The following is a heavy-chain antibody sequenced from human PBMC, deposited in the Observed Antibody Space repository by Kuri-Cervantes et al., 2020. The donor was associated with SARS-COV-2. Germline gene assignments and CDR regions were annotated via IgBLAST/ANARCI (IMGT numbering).Heavy chain of an antibody. Sequence: GGSLRLSCAASGFTVSSNYMSWVRQAPGKGLEWVGRIKSKTDGGTTDYAAPVKGRFTISRDDSKNTLYLQMNSLKTEDTAVYYCTTPTTGNEIFDYWGQGTLVTVSS. CDR2: IKSKTDGGTT. CDR3: TTPTTGNEIFDY. V-gene: IGHV3-15*01. CDR1: GFTVSSNY. J-gene: IGHJ4*02. D-gene: IGHD4-17*01.